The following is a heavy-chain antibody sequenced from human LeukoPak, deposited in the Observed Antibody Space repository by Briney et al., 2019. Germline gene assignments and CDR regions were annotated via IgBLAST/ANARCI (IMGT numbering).Heavy chain of an antibody. V-gene: IGHV3-23*01. CDR1: GFTFSSYA. J-gene: IGHJ6*02. Sequence: PGGSLRLSCAASGFTFSSYAMSWVRQAPGKGLEWVSGIRGSGDRKFYADSVEGRFTISRDKSKSTLYLQMNSLRVEDTAIYYCVKGIRGYYYNMDVWGQGTTVTVSS. CDR2: IRGSGDRK. CDR3: VKGIRGYYYNMDV.